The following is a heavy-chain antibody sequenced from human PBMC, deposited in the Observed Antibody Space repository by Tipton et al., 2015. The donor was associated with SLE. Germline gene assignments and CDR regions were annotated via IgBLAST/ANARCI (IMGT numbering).Heavy chain of an antibody. V-gene: IGHV4-59*01. CDR1: GGSISSYY. CDR3: ARDMTGGDAFDL. Sequence: TLSLTCTVSGGSISSYYWSWIRQPPGKGLEWIGYIYYSGSTNYNPSLKSRVTISVDTSKNQFSLKLSSVTAADTAVYYCARDMTGGDAFDLWGQGTVVTVSS. CDR2: IYYSGST. D-gene: IGHD3-9*01. J-gene: IGHJ3*01.